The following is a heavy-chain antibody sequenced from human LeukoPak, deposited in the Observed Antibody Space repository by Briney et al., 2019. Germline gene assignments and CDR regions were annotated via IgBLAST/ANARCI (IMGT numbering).Heavy chain of an antibody. Sequence: GGSLRLSCAASGFNFSTYWMHWVRQTPGKGLMWVSRVKSDGVSTNYADSVKGRFTISRDNVMNTLHLQMNSLTAEDTAVYYCARGGSPPEALGDTFDVWGQGTLVTVSS. CDR3: ARGGSPPEALGDTFDV. V-gene: IGHV3-74*01. CDR2: VKSDGVST. J-gene: IGHJ3*01. CDR1: GFNFSTYW. D-gene: IGHD1-26*01.